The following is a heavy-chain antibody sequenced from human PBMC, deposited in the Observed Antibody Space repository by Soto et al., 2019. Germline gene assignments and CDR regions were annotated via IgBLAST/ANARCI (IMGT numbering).Heavy chain of an antibody. V-gene: IGHV4-4*02. J-gene: IGHJ4*02. CDR1: GDSITSDKW. CDR2: IYHSGST. Sequence: QVQLQESGPGLVKPSGTLSLTCAVSGDSITSDKWWSWIRQPPGKGLQWIGEIYHSGSTNYNPSLKSRVIISVDKSKNQFSIKLSSVTAADTAVYYCARGETQQQRDYWGQGTLVTVSS. D-gene: IGHD6-13*01. CDR3: ARGETQQQRDY.